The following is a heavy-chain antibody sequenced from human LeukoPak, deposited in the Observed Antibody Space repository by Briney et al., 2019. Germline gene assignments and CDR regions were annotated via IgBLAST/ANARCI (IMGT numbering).Heavy chain of an antibody. V-gene: IGHV4-38-2*02. Sequence: PSETLSLTCTVSGYSISSGYYWGWIRQPPGKGLEWIGSIYHSGRTYYNPSLKSRVTISVGTSKNQFSLKLSSVTAADTAVYYCARKVRYLATIRYYYYMDVWGKGTTVTVSS. D-gene: IGHD5-12*01. CDR2: IYHSGRT. J-gene: IGHJ6*03. CDR1: GYSISSGYY. CDR3: ARKVRYLATIRYYYYMDV.